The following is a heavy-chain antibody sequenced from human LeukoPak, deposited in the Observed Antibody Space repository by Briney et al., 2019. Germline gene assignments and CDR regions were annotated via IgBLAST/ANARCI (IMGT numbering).Heavy chain of an antibody. CDR2: ISNDGNNQ. D-gene: IGHD3-10*01. CDR1: GFTFSSYG. J-gene: IGHJ6*03. CDR3: AKEHYYGSGDYYYYYMDV. Sequence: GGSLRLSCAASGFTFSSYGMHWVRQAPGKGLEWVAGISNDGNNQYYADSVKGRFTISRDNSKNTLYLQMNSLRAEDTAVYYCAKEHYYGSGDYYYYYMDVWGKGTTVTISS. V-gene: IGHV3-30*18.